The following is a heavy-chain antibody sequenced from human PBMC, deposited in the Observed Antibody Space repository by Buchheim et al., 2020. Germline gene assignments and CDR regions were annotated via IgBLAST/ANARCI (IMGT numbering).Heavy chain of an antibody. J-gene: IGHJ6*02. CDR3: ARVIGLITILGYGMDV. D-gene: IGHD3-3*01. CDR2: ISSSGSTI. V-gene: IGHV3-48*03. Sequence: EVQLVESGGGLVQPGGSLRLSCAASGFTFSSYEMNWVRQAPGKGLEWVSYISSSGSTIYYADSVKGRFTISRDNATNSLYLQMNSLRAEDTAVYYCARVIGLITILGYGMDVWGQGTT. CDR1: GFTFSSYE.